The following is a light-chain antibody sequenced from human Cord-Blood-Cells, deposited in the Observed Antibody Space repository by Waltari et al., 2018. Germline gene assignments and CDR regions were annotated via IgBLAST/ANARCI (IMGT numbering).Light chain of an antibody. Sequence: DIQMTQSPSSLSASVGDRVTITCRASQSISSYLNWYQQKPGKAPKLMIYAASSLQSGVPSRFSGSGSGTDVTLTISSLQPEDFATYYWQQSYSTPLTFGGGTKVEIK. CDR2: AAS. V-gene: IGKV1-39*01. J-gene: IGKJ4*01. CDR1: QSISSY. CDR3: QQSYSTPLT.